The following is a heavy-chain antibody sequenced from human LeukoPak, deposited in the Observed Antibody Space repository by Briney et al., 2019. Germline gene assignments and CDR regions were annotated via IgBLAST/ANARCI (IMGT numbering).Heavy chain of an antibody. Sequence: SETLSLTCTVSGASISYYYWSWIRQPAGKGLEWIGCIYGSGSTNYNPSLKSRVTISVNESKNQFSIKLTSVTAADTAVYYCARNTLTGTDSFDYWGQGTLVTVSS. J-gene: IGHJ4*02. V-gene: IGHV4-4*07. D-gene: IGHD1-20*01. CDR2: IYGSGST. CDR1: GASISYYY. CDR3: ARNTLTGTDSFDY.